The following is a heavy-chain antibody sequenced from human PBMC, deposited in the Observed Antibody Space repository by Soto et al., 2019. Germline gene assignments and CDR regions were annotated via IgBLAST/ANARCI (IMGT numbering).Heavy chain of an antibody. CDR2: IYYSGST. Sequence: PSETLSLTCTVSGGSISSGGYYWSWIRQHPGKGLEWIGYIYYSGSTYYNPSLKSRVTISVDTSKNQFSLKLSSGTAADTAVYYCARDLRTRDSSGYSNNWFDPWGQGTLVTVSS. V-gene: IGHV4-31*03. CDR3: ARDLRTRDSSGYSNNWFDP. D-gene: IGHD3-22*01. CDR1: GGSISSGGYY. J-gene: IGHJ5*02.